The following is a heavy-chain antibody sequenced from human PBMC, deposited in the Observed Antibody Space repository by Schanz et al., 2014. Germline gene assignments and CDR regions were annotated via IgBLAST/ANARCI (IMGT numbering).Heavy chain of an antibody. CDR1: GYTFTRYY. Sequence: QVQLVQSGAEVKKPGASVKVSCKASGYTFTRYYIHWVRQAPGQGLEWMGIINPSGGSTTYAQKFQGRVTMTSDTSTSTAYMELRSLRSDDTAVYYCARDRRLQRQSGWDNWGQGTLVTVSS. CDR2: INPSGGST. V-gene: IGHV1-46*01. D-gene: IGHD3-10*01. J-gene: IGHJ4*02. CDR3: ARDRRLQRQSGWDN.